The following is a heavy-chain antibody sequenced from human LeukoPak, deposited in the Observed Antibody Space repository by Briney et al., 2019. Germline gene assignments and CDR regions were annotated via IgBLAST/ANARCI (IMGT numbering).Heavy chain of an antibody. D-gene: IGHD3-16*02. CDR2: IHPSTGNP. J-gene: IGHJ4*02. CDR1: GYSFTNYA. Sequence: ASVKVSCKASGYSFTNYAMNWVRQAPGQGLEFMGWIHPSTGNPAYAQGFSERFVFSLDTSVTTTYLQISDLKAEDTALYFCARALDSLAGLSLPDYWGQGTLVTVSS. V-gene: IGHV7-4-1*02. CDR3: ARALDSLAGLSLPDY.